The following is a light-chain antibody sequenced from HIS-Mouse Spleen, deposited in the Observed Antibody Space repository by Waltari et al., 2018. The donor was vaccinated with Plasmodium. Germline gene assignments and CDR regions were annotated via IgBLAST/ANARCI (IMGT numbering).Light chain of an antibody. Sequence: EIVLTQSPAILSLSPGERATLSCRASQSVSSYLAWYQQKPGQAPRLLIYDASNRATGIPARFSGSGSGTDFTLTISSLEPEDFAVYYCQQRSNWPRVLTFGGGTKVEIK. J-gene: IGKJ4*01. CDR3: QQRSNWPRVLT. CDR1: QSVSSY. V-gene: IGKV3-11*01. CDR2: DAS.